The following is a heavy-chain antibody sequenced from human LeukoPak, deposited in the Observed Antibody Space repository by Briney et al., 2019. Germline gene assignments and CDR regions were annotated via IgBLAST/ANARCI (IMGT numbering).Heavy chain of an antibody. CDR1: GGSIRSDDYY. CDR2: VFYSGST. CDR3: AGEHSGGYRFDY. Sequence: SQTLSLTCTVSGGSIRSDDYYWRWIRQPPGKGLEWIGYVFYSGSTIYNPSLKSRVTISGDTSKNQFSLKLSSVTPADTAVYYCAGEHSGGYRFDYWGQGTLVTVSS. V-gene: IGHV4-61*08. J-gene: IGHJ4*02. D-gene: IGHD3-22*01.